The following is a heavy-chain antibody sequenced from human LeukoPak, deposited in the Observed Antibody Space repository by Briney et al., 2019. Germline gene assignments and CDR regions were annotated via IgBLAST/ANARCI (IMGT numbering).Heavy chain of an antibody. CDR1: GGTFSSYA. V-gene: IGHV1-69*05. D-gene: IGHD3-3*01. CDR2: IIPIFGTA. Sequence: SVKVSCKASGGTFSSYAISWVRQAPGQGLEWMGRIIPIFGTANYAQKFQGRVTITTDESTSTACMERSSLRCEDTAVYYCARSGQYYDFWSGRFGYMDVWGKGTTVTVSS. J-gene: IGHJ6*03. CDR3: ARSGQYYDFWSGRFGYMDV.